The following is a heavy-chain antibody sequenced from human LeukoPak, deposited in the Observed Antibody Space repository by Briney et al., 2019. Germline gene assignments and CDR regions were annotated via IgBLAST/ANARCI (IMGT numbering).Heavy chain of an antibody. CDR1: GFTFSSYA. Sequence: GGSLRLSCAASGFTFSSYAMSWVRQAPGKGLEWVSAISGSGGSTYYADSVKGRFTISRDNSKNTLYLQMNSLRAEDTAVYYCAKDGGYSYGYYEDYWGQGTLVTVSS. V-gene: IGHV3-23*01. CDR3: AKDGGYSYGYYEDY. CDR2: ISGSGGST. D-gene: IGHD5-18*01. J-gene: IGHJ4*02.